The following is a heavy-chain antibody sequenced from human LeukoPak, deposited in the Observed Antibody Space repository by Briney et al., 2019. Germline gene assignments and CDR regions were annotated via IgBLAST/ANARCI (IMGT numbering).Heavy chain of an antibody. J-gene: IGHJ6*03. CDR1: GFTFSSYA. D-gene: IGHD3-22*01. Sequence: GRSLRLSCAASGFTFSSYAMHWVRQAPGKGLEWVAVISYDGSNKYYADSVKGRFTISRDNSKNTLYLQMNSLRAEDTAVYYCARESAPHHYYDSSGYYYEPTGYYYMDVWGKGTTVTVSS. CDR3: ARESAPHHYYDSSGYYYEPTGYYYMDV. CDR2: ISYDGSNK. V-gene: IGHV3-30*01.